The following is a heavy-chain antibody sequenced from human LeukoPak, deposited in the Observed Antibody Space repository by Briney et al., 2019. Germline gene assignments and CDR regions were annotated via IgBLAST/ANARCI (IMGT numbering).Heavy chain of an antibody. CDR1: GFIFSHYG. V-gene: IGHV3-33*01. CDR3: ARDAQRGFDYSNSLEY. Sequence: PGKSLRLSCAASGFIFSHYGVHWVRQAPGKGLEWVAVIWSDATNRFYGASVKGRFTISRDNSQNTVFLQMNSLRAEDTAIYYCARDAQRGFDYSNSLEYWGHGTLVTVSS. D-gene: IGHD4-11*01. J-gene: IGHJ4*01. CDR2: IWSDATNR.